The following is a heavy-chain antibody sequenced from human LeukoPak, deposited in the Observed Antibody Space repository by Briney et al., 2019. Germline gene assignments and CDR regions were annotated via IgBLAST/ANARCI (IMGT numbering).Heavy chain of an antibody. CDR1: GDSLSSNSVA. Sequence: SQTLSLTCALSGDSLSSNSVAWSWVRQSPSRGLEWLGQTYRRSIFYNDNAVTLKSRIIISLDTSKNQFSLQLNSVTPEDTATYYCARGSHSTFDFWGQGTMVTVSS. CDR2: TYRRSIFYN. D-gene: IGHD2/OR15-2a*01. CDR3: ARGSHSTFDF. V-gene: IGHV6-1*01. J-gene: IGHJ3*01.